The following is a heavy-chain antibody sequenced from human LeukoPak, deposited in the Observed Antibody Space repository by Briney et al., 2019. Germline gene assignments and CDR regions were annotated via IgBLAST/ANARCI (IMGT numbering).Heavy chain of an antibody. D-gene: IGHD4-11*01. V-gene: IGHV4-59*02. CDR3: ARGVLTTVSYYMDV. Sequence: SETLSLTCTVSGGPVSSHQWSWIRQPPGKGLEWIGYIYYSGGTNYNPSLKSRFTVSIDTSNNRFFLKLSSVTTADTAVYYCARGVLTTVSYYMDVWGKGTTVTVSS. CDR1: GGPVSSHQ. CDR2: IYYSGGT. J-gene: IGHJ6*03.